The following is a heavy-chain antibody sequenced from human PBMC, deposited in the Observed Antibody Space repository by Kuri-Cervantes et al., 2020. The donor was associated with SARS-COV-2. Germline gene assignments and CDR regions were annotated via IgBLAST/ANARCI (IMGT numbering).Heavy chain of an antibody. Sequence: ASVKVSCKASGYTFTSYYMHWVRQAPGQGLEWMGIINPSGGSTSYAQKFQGRVTMTTDTSTSTAYMELRSLRSDDTAVYYCARGARPSSIAARWWRVYYMDVWGKGTTVTVSS. CDR3: ARGARPSSIAARWWRVYYMDV. J-gene: IGHJ6*03. CDR1: GYTFTSYY. D-gene: IGHD6-6*01. CDR2: INPSGGST. V-gene: IGHV1-46*01.